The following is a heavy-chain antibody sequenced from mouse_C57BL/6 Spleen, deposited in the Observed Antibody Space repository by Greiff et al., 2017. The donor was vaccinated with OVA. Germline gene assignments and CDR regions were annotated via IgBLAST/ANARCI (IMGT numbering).Heavy chain of an antibody. D-gene: IGHD1-1*01. CDR3: AREDYYGSSPWFAY. V-gene: IGHV1-82*01. Sequence: QVQLQQSGPELVKPGASVTISCKASGYAFSSSWMNWVKQRPGKGLEWIGRIYPGDGDTNYNGKFKGKATLTADTASSTAYMQLSSLTSEDSAVYFCAREDYYGSSPWFAYWGQGTLVTVSA. CDR1: GYAFSSSW. CDR2: IYPGDGDT. J-gene: IGHJ3*01.